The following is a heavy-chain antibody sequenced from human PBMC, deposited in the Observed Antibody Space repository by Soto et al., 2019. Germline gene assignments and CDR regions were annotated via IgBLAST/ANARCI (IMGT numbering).Heavy chain of an antibody. J-gene: IGHJ5*02. D-gene: IGHD3-16*02. V-gene: IGHV1-18*04. CDR3: ASVWGSYQAPPGVAGLEP. Sequence: ASVKVSCKTSGYSFTSDAITWVRQAPGQGLEWMGWISTYSGDPHYAQKFQGRVTMTTDTSTNTAYMELRNLRSDDTAVYYCASVWGSYQAPPGVAGLEPWGQGTLDTVSS. CDR1: GYSFTSDA. CDR2: ISTYSGDP.